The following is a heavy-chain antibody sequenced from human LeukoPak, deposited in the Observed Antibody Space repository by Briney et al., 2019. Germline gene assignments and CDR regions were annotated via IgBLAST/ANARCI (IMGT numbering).Heavy chain of an antibody. CDR3: ARDQLGYSISYDAFDI. J-gene: IGHJ3*02. CDR1: GGSISSGGYY. Sequence: SETLSLTCTVSGGSISSGGYYWSWIRQHPGKGLEWIGYIFNSGSTYYNPSLKSRVTISGVTSKNQFSLKLTSVTAADTAVYYCARDQLGYSISYDAFDIWGQGTMVTVSS. V-gene: IGHV4-31*03. D-gene: IGHD5-12*01. CDR2: IFNSGST.